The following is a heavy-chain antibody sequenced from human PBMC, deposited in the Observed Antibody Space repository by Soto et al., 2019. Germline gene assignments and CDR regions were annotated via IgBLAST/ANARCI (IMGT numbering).Heavy chain of an antibody. D-gene: IGHD4-17*01. V-gene: IGHV3-66*04. CDR2: IYSGAGSGT. Sequence: GGSLRLSCAASGFVVISKYMSWVRQAPGKGPEWVSVIYSGAGSGTYYADSVKGRFTISSDDSNNMVYLQMNSLRVEDTAMYYCVRHDYGDLNYFDPWGQGTLVTVSS. CDR3: VRHDYGDLNYFDP. CDR1: GFVVISKY. J-gene: IGHJ5*02.